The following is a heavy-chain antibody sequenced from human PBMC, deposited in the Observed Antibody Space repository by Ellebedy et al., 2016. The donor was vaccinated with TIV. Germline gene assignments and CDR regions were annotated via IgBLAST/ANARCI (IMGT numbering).Heavy chain of an antibody. Sequence: SETLSLTXTVSGGSIVNSPYFWGWIRQPPGKGLEWIGSISYRGSTFYIPALKSRVTMSVDTSKDQFSLKVRSVTAADTAFYFCARVAAAGHLSSVDFWGQGTPVTVSS. D-gene: IGHD2-21*02. CDR2: ISYRGST. V-gene: IGHV4-39*01. CDR3: ARVAAAGHLSSVDF. CDR1: GGSIVNSPYF. J-gene: IGHJ4*02.